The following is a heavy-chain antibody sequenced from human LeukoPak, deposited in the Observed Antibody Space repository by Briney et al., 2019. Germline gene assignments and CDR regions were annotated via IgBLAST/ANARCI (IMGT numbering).Heavy chain of an antibody. V-gene: IGHV1-69*13. J-gene: IGHJ5*02. CDR2: IIPIFGTA. Sequence: SVKVSCKASGGTFSSYAISWVRQAPGQGLEWMGGIIPIFGTANYAQKFQGRVTITADESTSTAYMELSSLRSEDTAVYYCARDRMATIPRSFNWFDPWGQGTLVTVSS. D-gene: IGHD5-12*01. CDR1: GGTFSSYA. CDR3: ARDRMATIPRSFNWFDP.